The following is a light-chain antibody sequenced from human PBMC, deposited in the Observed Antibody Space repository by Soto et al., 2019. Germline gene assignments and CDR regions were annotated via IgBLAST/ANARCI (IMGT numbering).Light chain of an antibody. CDR1: QSIHIH. CDR2: AAS. Sequence: DIQMTQSPSSLSASVGDRVTITCRASQSIHIHLNWYQQKPGKAPKFLIYAASSLQSGVPSRFSGSGSGTEFTLTISNLQPEDFGTYYCQQSDRVPLTFGGGTKVEIK. CDR3: QQSDRVPLT. V-gene: IGKV1-39*01. J-gene: IGKJ4*01.